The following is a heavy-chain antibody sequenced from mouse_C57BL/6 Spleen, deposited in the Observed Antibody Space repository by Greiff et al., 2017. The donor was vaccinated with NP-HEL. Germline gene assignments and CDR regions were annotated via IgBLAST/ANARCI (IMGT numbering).Heavy chain of an antibody. CDR2: INPSSGYT. CDR1: GYTFTSYT. D-gene: IGHD2-4*01. V-gene: IGHV1-4*01. CDR3: AHSTMITTGFAY. J-gene: IGHJ3*01. Sequence: VQLQQSGAELARPGASVKMSCKASGYTFTSYTMHWVKQRPGQGLEWIGYINPSSGYTKYNQKFKDKATLTADKSSSTAYMQLSSLTSEDSAVYYCAHSTMITTGFAYWGQGTLVTVSA.